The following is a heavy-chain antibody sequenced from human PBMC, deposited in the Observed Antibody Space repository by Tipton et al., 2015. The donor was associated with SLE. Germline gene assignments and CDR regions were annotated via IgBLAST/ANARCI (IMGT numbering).Heavy chain of an antibody. CDR3: AVNVVVKVQVDY. D-gene: IGHD2-21*01. CDR2: LYIGGNT. Sequence: TLSLTCTVSGGSMRGYYVNWIRQHPGKELEWIGNLYIGGNTNYNPSLKRRVTISVDTSKNQFSLKLSSVTAADTAVYYCAVNVVVKVQVDYWGQGALVTVSS. CDR1: GGSMRGYY. V-gene: IGHV4-59*12. J-gene: IGHJ4*02.